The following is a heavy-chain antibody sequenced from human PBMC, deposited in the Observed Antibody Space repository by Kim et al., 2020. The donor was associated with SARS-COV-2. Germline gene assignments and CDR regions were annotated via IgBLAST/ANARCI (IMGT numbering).Heavy chain of an antibody. Sequence: IYAQKCQGRVTMTEDTSTETAYMELSSLRSEDTAVYYCATAVDIVAPGGAWGQGTLVTVSS. CDR3: ATAVDIVAPGGA. V-gene: IGHV1-24*01. D-gene: IGHD5-12*01. J-gene: IGHJ4*02.